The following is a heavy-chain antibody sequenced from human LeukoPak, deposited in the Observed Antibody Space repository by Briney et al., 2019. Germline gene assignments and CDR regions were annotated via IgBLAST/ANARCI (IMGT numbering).Heavy chain of an antibody. J-gene: IGHJ6*03. CDR2: IYDIGST. V-gene: IGHV4-59*01. Sequence: PSETLSLTCTVSGGSISTFYGIWLRQTPGKALEWIGYIYDIGSTNYNPSLKNRVTISLDMSKNQFYLKLRSVTAADTAVYYCARAGEGPGGWYYSYYYYYLHVWRKGTTVTVSS. D-gene: IGHD6-19*01. CDR1: GGSISTFY. CDR3: ARAGEGPGGWYYSYYYYYLHV.